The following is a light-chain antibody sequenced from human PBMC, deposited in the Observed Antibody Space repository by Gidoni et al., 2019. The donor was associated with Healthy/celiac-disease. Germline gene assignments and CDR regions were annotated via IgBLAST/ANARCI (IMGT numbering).Light chain of an antibody. J-gene: IGKJ1*01. CDR2: GAS. Sequence: ELVMTQSPVTLSVSPGERATLSCRASQSVRSNLAWYQQKPGQAPRLLIYGASTRATGIPARFSGSGSGTEFTLTISSLQSEDFAVYYCQKYNNWPRTFGQXTKVEIK. CDR3: QKYNNWPRT. CDR1: QSVRSN. V-gene: IGKV3-15*01.